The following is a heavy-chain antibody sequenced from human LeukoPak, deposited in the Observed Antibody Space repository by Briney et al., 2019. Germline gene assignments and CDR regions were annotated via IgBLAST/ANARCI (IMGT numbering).Heavy chain of an antibody. CDR1: GFTVSSNY. J-gene: IGHJ5*02. V-gene: IGHV3-53*01. Sequence: GGSLRLSCAASGFTVSSNYKSWVRQAPGKGLEWVSVIYSGGSTYYADSVKGRFTISRDNSKNTLYLQMNSLRAEDTAVYYCARDVGQNSGSYPWGQGTLVTVSS. CDR2: IYSGGST. CDR3: ARDVGQNSGSYP. D-gene: IGHD1-26*01.